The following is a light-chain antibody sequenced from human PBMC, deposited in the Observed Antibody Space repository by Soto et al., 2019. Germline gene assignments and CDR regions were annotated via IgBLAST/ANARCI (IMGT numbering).Light chain of an antibody. CDR1: QSVTSN. CDR3: QQYGSSLPWT. Sequence: EIVMTQSPATLSVSPGERATLSCRASQSVTSNLAWYQQKPGRAPRLLIYGASTRATGIPARFSGSGSGTEFTLTISNLQSEDFALYYCQQYGSSLPWTFGQGTKVEIK. J-gene: IGKJ1*01. CDR2: GAS. V-gene: IGKV3-15*01.